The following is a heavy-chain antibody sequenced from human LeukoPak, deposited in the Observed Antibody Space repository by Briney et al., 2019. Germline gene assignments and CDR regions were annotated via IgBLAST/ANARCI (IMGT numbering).Heavy chain of an antibody. CDR2: IIPMLGLP. Sequence: SVKVSCKASGGTFSSYSFSWVRQAPGQGLEWMERIIPMLGLPKYAQNFQGRVTITADTSTSTAYMELSSLRSEDTAIYYCARDLAPLEMPMDLWGQGTLVTVSS. J-gene: IGHJ5*02. V-gene: IGHV1-69*04. CDR3: ARDLAPLEMPMDL. D-gene: IGHD5-24*01. CDR1: GGTFSSYS.